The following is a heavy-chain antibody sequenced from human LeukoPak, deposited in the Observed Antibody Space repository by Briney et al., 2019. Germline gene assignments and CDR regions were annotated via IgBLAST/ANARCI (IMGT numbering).Heavy chain of an antibody. Sequence: SETLSPTCTVSGVSISSDNNYWGWIRQPLGKGLEWIGTIYYSGTTYYNPSLMSRVTVSVDTSKTQFSLKLTSVTAADTAVYYCARSLSAAGPTHNWFDPWGQGTLVTVSS. D-gene: IGHD6-13*01. V-gene: IGHV4-39*01. CDR2: IYYSGTT. CDR3: ARSLSAAGPTHNWFDP. J-gene: IGHJ5*02. CDR1: GVSISSDNNY.